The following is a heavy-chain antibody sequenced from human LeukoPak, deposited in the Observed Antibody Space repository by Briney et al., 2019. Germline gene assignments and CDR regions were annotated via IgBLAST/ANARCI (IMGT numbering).Heavy chain of an antibody. D-gene: IGHD3-16*01. J-gene: IGHJ6*03. CDR2: IYYSGST. V-gene: IGHV4-59*01. Sequence: SETLSLTCTVSGGSISSYYWSWIRQPPGKGLEWIGHIYYSGSTNYNPSLKSRVTISVDTSKNQFSLKLSSVTAADTAVYYCARVRVLGVEDYYNYYYMDVWGKGTTVTVSS. CDR1: GGSISSYY. CDR3: ARVRVLGVEDYYNYYYMDV.